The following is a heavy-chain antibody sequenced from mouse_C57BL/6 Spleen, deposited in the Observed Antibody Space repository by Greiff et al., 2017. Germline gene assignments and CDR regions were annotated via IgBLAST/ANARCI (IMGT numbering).Heavy chain of an antibody. V-gene: IGHV2-2*01. J-gene: IGHJ3*01. CDR2: IWSGGST. D-gene: IGHD4-1*02. CDR1: GFSLTSYG. CDR3: ARNKGAQLGGFAY. Sequence: QVQLKESGPGLVQPSQSLSITCTVSGFSLTSYGVHWVRQSPGKGLEWLGVIWSGGSTDYNAAFISRLSISKDNSKSQVFFKMNSLQADDTAIYYCARNKGAQLGGFAYWGQGTLVTVSA.